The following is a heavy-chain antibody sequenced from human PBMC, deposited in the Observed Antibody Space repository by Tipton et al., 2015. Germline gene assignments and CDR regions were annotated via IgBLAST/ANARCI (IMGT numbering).Heavy chain of an antibody. V-gene: IGHV3-7*01. J-gene: IGHJ4*02. CDR3: GREDRPFSSGDY. CDR2: IRQDGSEK. CDR1: GFTFSEYS. D-gene: IGHD6-25*01. Sequence: SLRLSCVASGFTFSEYSMSWVRQAPGKGLEWVANIRQDGSEKYYVDSVKGRFTISRDNAKNSLYLQMNSLREEDTAVYYCGREDRPFSSGDYWGQGTLVTVSS.